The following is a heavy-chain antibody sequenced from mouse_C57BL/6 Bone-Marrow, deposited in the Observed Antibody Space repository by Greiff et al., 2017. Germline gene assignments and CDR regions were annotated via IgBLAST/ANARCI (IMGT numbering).Heavy chain of an antibody. CDR2: INYDGSST. J-gene: IGHJ1*03. D-gene: IGHD1-1*01. Sequence: EVKLVESEGGLVQPGSSMKLSCTASGFTFSDYYMAWVRQVPEKGLEWVANINYDGSSTYYLDSLKSRFIISRDNAKNILYLQMSSLKSEDTATYYCARDYGSSYWYFDVWGTGTTVTVSS. V-gene: IGHV5-16*01. CDR3: ARDYGSSYWYFDV. CDR1: GFTFSDYY.